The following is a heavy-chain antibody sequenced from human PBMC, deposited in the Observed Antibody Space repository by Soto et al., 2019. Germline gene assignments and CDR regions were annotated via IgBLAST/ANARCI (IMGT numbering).Heavy chain of an antibody. CDR3: ARDPRYSLYPLTGLNKDAFDI. CDR1: GLTFNTYG. Sequence: PGESLKISCAASGLTFNTYGMHWVRQAPGKGLEWVALIWYDGSDKYYTDSVKGRFTISRDNSKNTLFLRMDSLRVEDTAVYYCARDPRYSLYPLTGLNKDAFDIWGQGTMVTVSS. CDR2: IWYDGSDK. D-gene: IGHD3-9*01. J-gene: IGHJ3*02. V-gene: IGHV3-33*08.